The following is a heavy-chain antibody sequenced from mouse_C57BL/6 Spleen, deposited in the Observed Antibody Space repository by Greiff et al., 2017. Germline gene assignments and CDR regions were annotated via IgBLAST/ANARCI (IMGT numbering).Heavy chain of an antibody. CDR3: AREYYGRLDY. V-gene: IGHV5-17*01. J-gene: IGHJ2*01. D-gene: IGHD1-1*01. CDR1: GFTFSDYG. Sequence: EVMLVESGGGLVKPGGSLKLSCAASGFTFSDYGMHWVRQAPEKGLEWVAYISSGSSTIYYADTVKGRFTISRDNAKNTLFLQMTSLRSEDTAMYYCAREYYGRLDYWGQGTTLTVSS. CDR2: ISSGSSTI.